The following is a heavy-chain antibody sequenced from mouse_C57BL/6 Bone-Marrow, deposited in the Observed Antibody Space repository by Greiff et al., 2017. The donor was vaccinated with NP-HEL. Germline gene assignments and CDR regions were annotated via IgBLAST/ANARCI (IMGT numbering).Heavy chain of an antibody. CDR2: INYDGSST. CDR1: GFTFSDYY. Sequence: LVESEGGLVQPGSSMKLSCTASGFTFSDYYMAWVRQVPEKGLEWVANINYDGSSTYYLDSLKGRFIISRDNATNILYLQMSSLKSEDTATYYCAREGGLRRRTYAMDYWGQGTSVTVSS. CDR3: AREGGLRRRTYAMDY. V-gene: IGHV5-16*01. D-gene: IGHD2-4*01. J-gene: IGHJ4*01.